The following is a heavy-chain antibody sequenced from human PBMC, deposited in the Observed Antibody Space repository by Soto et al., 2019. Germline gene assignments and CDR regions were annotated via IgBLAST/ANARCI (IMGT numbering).Heavy chain of an antibody. V-gene: IGHV1-18*01. CDR3: AREGRKDLWVDRLTSMDV. Sequence: QTQLVQSGPEVKKPGASVRVSCKAPGYSCIKYGISGVRQAPGQELARMGRISGYNGQAKYAEKFQDRVTLSTDTSTRTGFMELRRRRADDTAMYYCAREGRKDLWVDRLTSMDVWGQGTTVAVS. D-gene: IGHD3-3*01. J-gene: IGHJ6*02. CDR1: GYSCIKYG. CDR2: ISGYNGQA.